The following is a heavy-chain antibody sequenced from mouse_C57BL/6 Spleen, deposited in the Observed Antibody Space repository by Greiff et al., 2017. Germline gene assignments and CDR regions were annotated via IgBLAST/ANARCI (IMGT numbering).Heavy chain of an antibody. CDR1: GYSITSGYY. Sequence: VQLQQSGPGLVKPSQSLSLTCSVTGYSITSGYYWNWIRQFPGNKLEWMGYISYDGSNNYNPSLKNRISITRDTSKNQFFLKLNSVTTEDTATYDCARPLYDGYYVGYFDVWGTGTTVTVSS. D-gene: IGHD2-3*01. V-gene: IGHV3-6*01. J-gene: IGHJ1*03. CDR3: ARPLYDGYYVGYFDV. CDR2: ISYDGSN.